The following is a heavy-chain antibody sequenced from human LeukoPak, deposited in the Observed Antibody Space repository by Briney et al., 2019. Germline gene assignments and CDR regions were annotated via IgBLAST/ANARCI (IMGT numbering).Heavy chain of an antibody. CDR2: INPNSGGT. Sequence: ASVTVSCKASGYTFTGYYIHWVRQAPGQGLEWMGWINPNSGGTNYAQKFQGRVTMTRDTSISTAYMELSRLRSDDTAVYYCARDLDIAAAGILGHWFDPWGQGTLVTVSS. CDR1: GYTFTGYY. V-gene: IGHV1-2*02. J-gene: IGHJ5*02. D-gene: IGHD6-13*01. CDR3: ARDLDIAAAGILGHWFDP.